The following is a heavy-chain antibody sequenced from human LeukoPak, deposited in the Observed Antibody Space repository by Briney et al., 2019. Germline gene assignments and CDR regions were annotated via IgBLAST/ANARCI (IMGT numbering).Heavy chain of an antibody. J-gene: IGHJ6*03. CDR3: ARHISSNCSGGSCPYYYYCYMDV. CDR2: IYYSGST. CDR1: GGSISSSSYY. V-gene: IGHV4-39*01. D-gene: IGHD2-15*01. Sequence: SETLSLTCTVSGGSISSSSYYWGWIRQPPGKGLEWIGSIYYSGSTYYNPSLKSRVTIPVDTSKNQFSLKLSSVTAADTAVYYCARHISSNCSGGSCPYYYYCYMDVWGKGTTVTVSS.